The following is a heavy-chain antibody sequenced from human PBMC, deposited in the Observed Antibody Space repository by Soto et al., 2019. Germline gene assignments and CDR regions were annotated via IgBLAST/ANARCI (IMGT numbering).Heavy chain of an antibody. J-gene: IGHJ6*02. Sequence: QVQLVQSGAEVKKPGSSVTVSCKSSGYTFSNYAISWVRQAPGQGLEWMGGIIPLFDTTNYAQNFQGRVTITADASTSTAYLELSSLRSEDTAMYYCARVLRPVGVILNYYYYDMDVWGQGTTVTVSS. CDR1: GYTFSNYA. CDR3: ARVLRPVGVILNYYYYDMDV. CDR2: IIPLFDTT. V-gene: IGHV1-69*01. D-gene: IGHD3-22*01.